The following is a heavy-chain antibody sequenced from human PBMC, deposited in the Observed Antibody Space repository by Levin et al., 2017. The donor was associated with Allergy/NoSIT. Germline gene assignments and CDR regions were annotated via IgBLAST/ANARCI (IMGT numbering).Heavy chain of an antibody. Sequence: SGGSLRLSCKASGYTFTSYYMHWVRQAPGQGLEWMGIINPSGGSTSYAQKFQGRVTMTRDTSTSTVYMELSSLRSEDTAVYYCARAATVTTFDYWGQGTLVTVSS. D-gene: IGHD4-11*01. CDR1: GYTFTSYY. J-gene: IGHJ4*02. CDR3: ARAATVTTFDY. CDR2: INPSGGST. V-gene: IGHV1-46*01.